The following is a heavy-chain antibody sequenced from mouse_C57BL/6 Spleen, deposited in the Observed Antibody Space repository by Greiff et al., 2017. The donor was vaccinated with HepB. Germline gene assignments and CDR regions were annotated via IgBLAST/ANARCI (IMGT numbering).Heavy chain of an antibody. CDR1: GFTFSSYA. CDR3: ARDRVITTVVVFDY. Sequence: EVMLVESGGGLVKPGGSLKLSCAASGFTFSSYAMSWVRQTPEKRLEWVATISDGGSYTYYPDNVKGRFTISRDNAKNNLYLQMSHLKSEDTAMYYCARDRVITTVVVFDYWGQGTTLTVSS. D-gene: IGHD1-1*01. J-gene: IGHJ2*01. V-gene: IGHV5-4*01. CDR2: ISDGGSYT.